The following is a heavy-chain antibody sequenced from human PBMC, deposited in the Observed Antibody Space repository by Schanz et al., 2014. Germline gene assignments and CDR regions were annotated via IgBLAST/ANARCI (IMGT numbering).Heavy chain of an antibody. CDR1: GFTFSIYG. V-gene: IGHV3-23*04. D-gene: IGHD3-9*01. CDR3: AKRNHDMQSLPLDY. Sequence: VQLVESGGGVVQPGRSRRLSCEASGFTFSIYGMSWVRQAPGKGLEWVSRMIGSGSSVFYADSVKGRFTISRDNLKNTVYLQMNSLRAGDTAVYYCAKRNHDMQSLPLDYWGQGTLVIVSS. CDR2: MIGSGSSV. J-gene: IGHJ4*02.